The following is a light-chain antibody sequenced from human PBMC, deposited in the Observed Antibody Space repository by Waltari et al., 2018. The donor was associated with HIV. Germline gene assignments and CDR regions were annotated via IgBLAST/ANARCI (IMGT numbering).Light chain of an antibody. Sequence: QSVLAQPPSVSGAPGQRVTISCTGSSYNIGAGYDVNWYQQLPGTAPKFLIYGNTNRPSGVPDRFSGSKSGSSASLAITGLQAEDEADYYCQSYDTSLSAYVFGTGTKVTVL. CDR3: QSYDTSLSAYV. CDR2: GNT. J-gene: IGLJ1*01. V-gene: IGLV1-40*01. CDR1: SYNIGAGYD.